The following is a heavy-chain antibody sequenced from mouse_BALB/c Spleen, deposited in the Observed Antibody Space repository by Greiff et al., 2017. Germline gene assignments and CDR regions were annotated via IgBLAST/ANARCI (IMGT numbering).Heavy chain of an antibody. CDR1: GYTFTDYY. Sequence: VQLKESGPELVKPGASVKMSCKASGYTFTDYYMDWVKQSHGESFEWIGRVNPYNGGTSYNQKFKGKATLTVDKSSSTAYMELNSLTSEDSAVYYCARGEDYGSSYEFAYWGQGTLVTVSA. J-gene: IGHJ3*01. D-gene: IGHD1-1*01. CDR3: ARGEDYGSSYEFAY. CDR2: VNPYNGGT. V-gene: IGHV1-19*01.